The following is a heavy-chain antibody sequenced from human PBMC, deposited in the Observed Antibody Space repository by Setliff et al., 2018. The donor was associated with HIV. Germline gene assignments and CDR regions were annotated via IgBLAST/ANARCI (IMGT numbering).Heavy chain of an antibody. D-gene: IGHD3-16*01. CDR1: GDTLSSYA. CDR3: AGGRWLHYLDY. J-gene: IGHJ4*02. CDR2: IIPIFGTA. V-gene: IGHV1-69*13. Sequence: SVKVSCKTSGDTLSSYAITWVRQAPGQGLEWMGRIIPIFGTADYAQKFQGRVTLTADESTSIAYMELSSLRSEDTAVYYCAGGRWLHYLDYWGQGTLVTVSS.